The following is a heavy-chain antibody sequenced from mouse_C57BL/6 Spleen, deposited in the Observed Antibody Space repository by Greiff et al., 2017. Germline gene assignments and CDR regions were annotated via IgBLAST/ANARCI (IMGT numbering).Heavy chain of an antibody. CDR1: GFNIKNTY. Sequence: EVQLQQSVAELVRPGASVKLSCTASGFNIKNTYMHWVKQSPEQGLEWIGRFVPANGNTKYAPKLQGKATITADTSSNTAYLQLSSLSSEDSDSYSCARDYDYDDAMDDWGQGTSVTVSS. V-gene: IGHV14-3*01. CDR2: FVPANGNT. CDR3: ARDYDYDDAMDD. J-gene: IGHJ4*01. D-gene: IGHD2-4*01.